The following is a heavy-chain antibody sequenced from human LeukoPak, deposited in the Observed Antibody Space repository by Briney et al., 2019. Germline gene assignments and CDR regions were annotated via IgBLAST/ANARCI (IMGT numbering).Heavy chain of an antibody. D-gene: IGHD2-8*01. CDR2: IYYSGST. J-gene: IGHJ6*03. Sequence: SETLSLTCTVSGGSISSSSYYWGWIRQPPGKGLEWIGSIYYSGSTYYNPSLKSRATISVDTSKNQFSLKLSSVTAADTAVYYCASCNGSYYYYYYYMDVWGKGTTVTISS. CDR3: ASCNGSYYYYYYYMDV. V-gene: IGHV4-39*07. CDR1: GGSISSSSYY.